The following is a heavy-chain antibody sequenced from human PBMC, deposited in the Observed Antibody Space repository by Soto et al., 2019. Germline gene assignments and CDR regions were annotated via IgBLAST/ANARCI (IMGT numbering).Heavy chain of an antibody. CDR1: GFTFSTYW. D-gene: IGHD3-16*01. CDR3: AKARSWGECDY. CDR2: MKTDGTVT. V-gene: IGHV3-74*03. J-gene: IGHJ4*02. Sequence: EVQLVESGGGLVQPGGSLRLSCAASGFTFSTYWMHWVRQDAGKGLLWVSSMKTDGTVTQYADSVKVRFTVSRDNAKNTLYLQMNSLRAEDTAVYYCAKARSWGECDYGGQGALFTVSS.